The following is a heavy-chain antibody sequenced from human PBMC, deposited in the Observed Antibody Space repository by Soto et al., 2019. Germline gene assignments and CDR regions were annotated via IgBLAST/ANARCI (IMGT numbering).Heavy chain of an antibody. J-gene: IGHJ4*02. V-gene: IGHV1-46*01. CDR1: GYTFTSYY. D-gene: IGHD2-8*01. CDR2: INPSGGST. Sequence: ASVKVSCKASGYTFTSYYMHWVRQAPGQGLEWMGIINPSGGSTSYAQKFQGRVTMTRDTSTSTVYMELSSLRSEDTAVYYCARVEMHCTNGVCYTIIDYWGQGTLVTVSS. CDR3: ARVEMHCTNGVCYTIIDY.